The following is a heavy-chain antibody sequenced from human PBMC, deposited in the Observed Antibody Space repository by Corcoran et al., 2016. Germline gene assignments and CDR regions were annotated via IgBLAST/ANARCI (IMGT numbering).Heavy chain of an antibody. D-gene: IGHD2-2*01. J-gene: IGHJ4*02. Sequence: QVQLVQSGAEVKKPGSSVKVSCKASGGTFSTYAINWVRQAPGQGLEWMGGIIPIYGTANYAQKFPGRVTITADDSTSTVYMGLSSLRSEDTAVYYCGRGASPGRSYFFDYWGQGTLVTVSS. CDR2: IIPIYGTA. CDR1: GGTFSTYA. V-gene: IGHV1-69*01. CDR3: GRGASPGRSYFFDY.